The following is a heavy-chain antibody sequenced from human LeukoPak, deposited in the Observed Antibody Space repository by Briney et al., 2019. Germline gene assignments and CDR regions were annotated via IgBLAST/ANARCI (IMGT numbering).Heavy chain of an antibody. CDR1: GYTFTSYD. V-gene: IGHV1-8*01. D-gene: IGHD3-10*01. CDR3: ARDAYYGSGSYYYRDPYYLDY. Sequence: ASVKVSCKASGYTFTSYDINWVRQATGQGLEWMGWMNPNSGNTGYAQKFQGRVTMTRDTSISTAYMELSRLRSDDTAVYYCARDAYYGSGSYYYRDPYYLDYWGQGTLVTVSS. J-gene: IGHJ4*02. CDR2: MNPNSGNT.